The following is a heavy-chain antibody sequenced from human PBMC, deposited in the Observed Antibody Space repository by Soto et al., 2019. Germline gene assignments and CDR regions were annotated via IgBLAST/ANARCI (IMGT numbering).Heavy chain of an antibody. CDR3: ARDSSSSGGMDV. CDR1: GFNFISYW. D-gene: IGHD6-6*01. V-gene: IGHV3-7*05. CDR2: IKQDGSKK. Sequence: GGSLRLSCAASGFNFISYWMHWVRQAPGKGLEWVGSIKQDGSKKYYSDSVKGRFTSSRDNAKNSLYVQMDSLRAEDTAVYYCARDSSSSGGMDVWGQGTTVTVSS. J-gene: IGHJ6*02.